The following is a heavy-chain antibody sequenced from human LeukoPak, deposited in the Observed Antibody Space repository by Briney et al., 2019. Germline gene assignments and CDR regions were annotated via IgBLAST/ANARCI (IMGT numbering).Heavy chain of an antibody. D-gene: IGHD3-3*01. V-gene: IGHV5-51*01. CDR1: GYSFTSYW. CDR3: ARQGVLRFLEWSLGDAFDI. CDR2: IYPGDSDT. Sequence: KHGESLKISCKGSGYSFTSYWIGWVRQMPGKGLEWMGIIYPGDSDTRYSPSFQGQVTISADRSISTAYLQWSSLKASDTAMYYCARQGVLRFLEWSLGDAFDIWGQGTMVTVSS. J-gene: IGHJ3*02.